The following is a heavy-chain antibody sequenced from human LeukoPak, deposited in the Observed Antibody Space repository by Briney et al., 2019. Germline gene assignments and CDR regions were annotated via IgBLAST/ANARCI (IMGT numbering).Heavy chain of an antibody. D-gene: IGHD1-26*01. CDR1: GYSFSNYW. V-gene: IGHV5-51*01. J-gene: IGHJ4*02. CDR2: IYPGDSDT. Sequence: GESLKISCKGSGYSFSNYWIGLVRQMPGKGLGWIGIIYPGDSDTRYSPPFQGQVTISADKSISTAYLQWSSLKASDTAMYYCATANKIRAGATGPNDFDYWGQGTLVTVSS. CDR3: ATANKIRAGATGPNDFDY.